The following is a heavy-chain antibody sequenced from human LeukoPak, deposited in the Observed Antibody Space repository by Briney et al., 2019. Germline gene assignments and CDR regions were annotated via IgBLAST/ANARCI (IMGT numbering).Heavy chain of an antibody. J-gene: IGHJ5*02. V-gene: IGHV4-34*01. CDR3: ARRWNARLYNWFDP. D-gene: IGHD1-1*01. Sequence: GSLRLSCAASGFTFSSYEMNWIRQSPGKGLEWIGEINQSGSTSYNPSLKSRVTISVDTSKNHFSLKVSSVTAADTAVYYCARRWNARLYNWFDPWGQGTLVTVSS. CDR1: GFTFSSYE. CDR2: INQSGST.